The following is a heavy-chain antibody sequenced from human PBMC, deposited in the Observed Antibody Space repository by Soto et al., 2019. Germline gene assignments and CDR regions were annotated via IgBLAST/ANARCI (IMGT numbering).Heavy chain of an antibody. V-gene: IGHV3-7*03. Sequence: EVQLVESGGDLVQPGGSLRLSCVASGFTFSSYWMGWVRQAPGKGLEWVANIKQDGRDKYYVDSVKGRFTISRDNTKNSLYLQMNSLRVEDTSVYYCARDRCSSTSCFFDYWGQGTLVTVSS. CDR3: ARDRCSSTSCFFDY. D-gene: IGHD2-2*01. J-gene: IGHJ4*02. CDR2: IKQDGRDK. CDR1: GFTFSSYW.